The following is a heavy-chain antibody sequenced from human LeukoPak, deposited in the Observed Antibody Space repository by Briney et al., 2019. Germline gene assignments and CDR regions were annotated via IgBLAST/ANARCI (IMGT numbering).Heavy chain of an antibody. D-gene: IGHD1-26*01. Sequence: ASVKVSCKVSGYTFTDYYMHWVQQAPGKGLEWMGLVDPEDSETIYAEKFQGRVTITADTSTDTAYMELSSLRSEDTAVYYCATPRYSGSYGDAFDIWGQGTMVTVSS. CDR2: VDPEDSET. V-gene: IGHV1-69-2*01. CDR3: ATPRYSGSYGDAFDI. J-gene: IGHJ3*02. CDR1: GYTFTDYY.